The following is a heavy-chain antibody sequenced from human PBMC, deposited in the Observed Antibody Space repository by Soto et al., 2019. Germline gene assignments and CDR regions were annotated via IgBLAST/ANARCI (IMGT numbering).Heavy chain of an antibody. CDR2: IYPGDSDT. J-gene: IGHJ6*02. V-gene: IGHV5-51*01. D-gene: IGHD5-12*01. Sequence: GESLNLSFNGSGYSFTIYCIGWVRQMPGKGLEWMGIIYPGDSDTRYSPSFQGQVTISADKSISTAYLQWSSLKASDTAMYYCARLGSQEIVATYWYGMDVWGQGTTVNVSS. CDR1: GYSFTIYC. CDR3: ARLGSQEIVATYWYGMDV.